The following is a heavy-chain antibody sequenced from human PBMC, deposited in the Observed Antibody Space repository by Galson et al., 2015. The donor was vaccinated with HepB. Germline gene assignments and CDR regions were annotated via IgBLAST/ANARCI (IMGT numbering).Heavy chain of an antibody. D-gene: IGHD4-23*01. V-gene: IGHV3-74*03. Sequence: SLRLSCAASGFTFSNYWMHWVRQAPGKGLLWVSRIKSDGSGAMYADSVKGRFTISRDNAKNTLYLQMNSLGAVDTAVYYCVRDLSVTNWFDPWGQGTLVTVSS. J-gene: IGHJ5*02. CDR3: VRDLSVTNWFDP. CDR2: IKSDGSGA. CDR1: GFTFSNYW.